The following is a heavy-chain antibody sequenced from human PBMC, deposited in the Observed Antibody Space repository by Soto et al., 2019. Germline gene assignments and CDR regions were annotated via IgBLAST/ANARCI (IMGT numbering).Heavy chain of an antibody. Sequence: QVQLVQSGAEVKKPGASVKVSCKASGYTFTSYGISWVRQAPGQGLEWMGWISAYNGNTKYAQKFQGRVTMTTDTPTSTAYMEVRSLRSDDPAVYYCARDAAAGLNDYWGQGTLVTVSS. CDR3: ARDAAAGLNDY. CDR1: GYTFTSYG. V-gene: IGHV1-18*01. D-gene: IGHD6-13*01. J-gene: IGHJ4*02. CDR2: ISAYNGNT.